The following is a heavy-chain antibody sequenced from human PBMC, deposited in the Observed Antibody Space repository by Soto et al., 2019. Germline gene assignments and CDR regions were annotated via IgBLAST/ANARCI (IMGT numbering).Heavy chain of an antibody. V-gene: IGHV3-43*01. CDR2: ISWDGGTT. J-gene: IGHJ4*02. CDR3: AKDMGGIAPYYFDY. D-gene: IGHD6-13*01. CDR1: GFPFNYYT. Sequence: GGSLRVSCAASGFPFNYYTRHWVRHDPGKGLEWVSLISWDGGTTYYADSVKGRFTISRDNSKNSLYLQMNSLTTEDTAFYYCAKDMGGIAPYYFDYWGQGTLVTVSS.